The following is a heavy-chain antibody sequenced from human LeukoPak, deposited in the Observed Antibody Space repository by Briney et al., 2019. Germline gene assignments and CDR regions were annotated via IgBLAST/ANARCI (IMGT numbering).Heavy chain of an antibody. Sequence: GASVKVSCKASGGTFSSYATSWVRQAPGQGLEWLGGITPILGIANYAQRFQDRVTITADKSTTTAYMELSSLTSDDTAVYYCARALRGGDYSADYWGQGTLVTVSS. J-gene: IGHJ4*02. CDR3: ARALRGGDYSADY. CDR2: ITPILGIA. D-gene: IGHD2-15*01. CDR1: GGTFSSYA. V-gene: IGHV1-69*10.